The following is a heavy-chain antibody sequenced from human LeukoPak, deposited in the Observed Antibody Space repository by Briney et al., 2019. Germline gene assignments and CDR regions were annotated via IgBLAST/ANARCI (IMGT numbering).Heavy chain of an antibody. D-gene: IGHD2-2*01. CDR1: GDSVSSNSVS. Sequence: SQTLSLTCAISGDSVSSNSVSWNWIRQSPSRGLEWLGRTYYRSTWYNDCAVSVRGRITVNPDTSKNQFSLHLNSVTPEDTAVYYCARRLTQYDCFDPWGQGILVTVSS. V-gene: IGHV6-1*01. J-gene: IGHJ5*02. CDR2: TYYRSTWYN. CDR3: ARRLTQYDCFDP.